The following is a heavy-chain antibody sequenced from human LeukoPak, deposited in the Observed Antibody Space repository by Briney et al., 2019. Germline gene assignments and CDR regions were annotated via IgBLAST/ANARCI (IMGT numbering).Heavy chain of an antibody. D-gene: IGHD3-3*01. CDR1: GFTFSNAW. J-gene: IGHJ4*02. Sequence: PGGSLRLSCATSGFTFSNAWMNWVRQAPGKGLEWVGRIKSKTDGGTTDYAAPVKGRFTISRDDSKNTLYLQMNSLKTEDTAVYYCTTGNQYDFWSGYPPFDYWGQGTLVTVSS. CDR2: IKSKTDGGTT. CDR3: TTGNQYDFWSGYPPFDY. V-gene: IGHV3-15*07.